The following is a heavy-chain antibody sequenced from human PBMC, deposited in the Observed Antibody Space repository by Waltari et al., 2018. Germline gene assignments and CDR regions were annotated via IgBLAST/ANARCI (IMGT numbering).Heavy chain of an antibody. D-gene: IGHD3-10*01. CDR3: ARDRLGRYYGSGSYSNDAFDI. CDR2: VIPILGTA. Sequence: QVQLVQSGAAVKKPGSSVKVSCKASGGTFSSYAISWLRQAPGPGPEWMGGVIPILGTANYAQKCQGRVTITADESTSTAYMELSSLRSEDTAVYYCARDRLGRYYGSGSYSNDAFDIWGQGTMVTVSS. V-gene: IGHV1-69*01. J-gene: IGHJ3*02. CDR1: GGTFSSYA.